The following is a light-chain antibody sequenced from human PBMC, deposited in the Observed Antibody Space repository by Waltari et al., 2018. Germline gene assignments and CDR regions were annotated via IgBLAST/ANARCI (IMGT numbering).Light chain of an antibody. CDR3: EQYFSTPPFT. CDR2: CSS. J-gene: IGKJ2*01. CDR1: QGISNS. Sequence: DIQMTQSPSSLSASVGDRVNITCRASQGISNSLAWYQQKPGKAPKPLLECSSKLESGVPSRLSGRGSGMDYTLTISSLQSDEMASYYCEQYFSTPPFTFGQGTELGI. V-gene: IGKV1-NL1*01.